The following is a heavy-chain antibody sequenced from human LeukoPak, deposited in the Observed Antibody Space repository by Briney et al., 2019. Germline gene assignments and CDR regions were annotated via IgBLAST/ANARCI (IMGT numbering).Heavy chain of an antibody. V-gene: IGHV3-23*01. CDR3: ANGAVLRFLEWLSQFDY. J-gene: IGHJ4*02. CDR1: GGSFSGYY. CDR2: ISGSGGST. Sequence: PSETLSLTCAVYGGSFSGYYWSWIRQPPGKGLEWVSAISGSGGSTYYADSVKGRFTISRDNSKNTLYLQMNSLRAEDTAVYYCANGAVLRFLEWLSQFDYWGQGTLVTVSS. D-gene: IGHD3-3*01.